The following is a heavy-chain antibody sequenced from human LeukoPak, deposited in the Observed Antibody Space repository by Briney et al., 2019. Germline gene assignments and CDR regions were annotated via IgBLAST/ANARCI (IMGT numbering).Heavy chain of an antibody. Sequence: GASVKVSCKASGYTFTSYGISWVRQAPGQGLEWMGRIIPILGIANYAQKFQGRVTITADKSTSTAYMELSSLRSEDTAVYYCTRDPNLASPPYYYYGMDVWGQGTTVTVSS. CDR1: GYTFTSYG. D-gene: IGHD1-14*01. CDR3: TRDPNLASPPYYYYGMDV. V-gene: IGHV1-69*04. CDR2: IIPILGIA. J-gene: IGHJ6*02.